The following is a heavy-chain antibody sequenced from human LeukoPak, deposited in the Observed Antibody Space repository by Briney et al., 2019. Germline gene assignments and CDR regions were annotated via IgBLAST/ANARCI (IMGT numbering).Heavy chain of an antibody. D-gene: IGHD4-17*01. CDR2: IYFSGTT. CDR3: ARHTGYGDYVVFDI. CDR1: GGSIDKNSYY. J-gene: IGHJ3*02. Sequence: SETLSLTCTVSGGSIDKNSYYWGWVRQPPGKGLEWIASIYFSGTTYYNASLKSRLTISIDTSKNQFSLRPTSVTAADTAVYYCARHTGYGDYVVFDIWGQGTMVTVSS. V-gene: IGHV4-39*01.